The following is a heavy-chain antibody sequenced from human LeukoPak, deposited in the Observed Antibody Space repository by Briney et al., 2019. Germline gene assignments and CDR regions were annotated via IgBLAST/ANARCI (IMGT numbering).Heavy chain of an antibody. CDR3: ARQSTPRITHYMDV. V-gene: IGHV4-39*01. CDR2: VYYSGTT. CDR1: GGSVSSSSYY. J-gene: IGHJ6*03. D-gene: IGHD2-15*01. Sequence: SETLSLTCTVSGGSVSSSSYYWGWIRQPPGKGLEWIETVYYSGTTYYNPSLKSRVTISVDTSKNQFSLKLSSATAADTAVYYCARQSTPRITHYMDVWGKGTTVTVSS.